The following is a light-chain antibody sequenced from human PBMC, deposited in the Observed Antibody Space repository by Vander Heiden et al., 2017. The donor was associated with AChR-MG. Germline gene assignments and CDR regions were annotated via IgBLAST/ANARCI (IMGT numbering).Light chain of an antibody. V-gene: IGKV1-8*01. J-gene: IGKJ4*01. CDR3: QQYYSYPLT. Sequence: AIRLTQSPSSFSASTGDTVTLTCRASPGISSYLAWYQQKPGKATKLMNYAASTLKSGVPSRFSGSGSGKDFTLTISCLQSEDFATYYCQQYYSYPLTFGGGTKVETK. CDR2: AAS. CDR1: PGISSY.